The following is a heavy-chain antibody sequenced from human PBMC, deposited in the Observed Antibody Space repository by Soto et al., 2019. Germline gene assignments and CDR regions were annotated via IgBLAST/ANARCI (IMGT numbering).Heavy chain of an antibody. J-gene: IGHJ6*02. CDR1: GGTFSSSA. CDR2: IIPICGTA. Sequence: QVQLVQSGAEVKKPGSSVKVSCKASGGTFSSSAISWVRHAPGQGLEWMGGIIPICGTANYAEQFQGRVTITADESTSTAYMELSSLRSEDTAVYYCARSQGSSTSLEIYYYYYYGMDVWGQGTTVTVSS. CDR3: ARSQGSSTSLEIYYYYYYGMDV. D-gene: IGHD2-2*01. V-gene: IGHV1-69*01.